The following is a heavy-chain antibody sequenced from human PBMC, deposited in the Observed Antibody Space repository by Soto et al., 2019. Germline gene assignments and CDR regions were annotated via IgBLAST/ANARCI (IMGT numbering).Heavy chain of an antibody. V-gene: IGHV3-30*18. CDR2: IAYDGSNK. CDR3: AKDIVRYTYGACDY. CDR1: GFTFSSYG. Sequence: QVQLVESGGAVVQPGKSLRLSCAASGFTFSSYGMYWVRQAPGKGLEWVAAIAYDGSNKYHGDSVKCRFTISRDNSKNTLYLQMNSLRVEDTAVYYCAKDIVRYTYGACDYWGQGALVTVSS. J-gene: IGHJ4*02. D-gene: IGHD5-18*01.